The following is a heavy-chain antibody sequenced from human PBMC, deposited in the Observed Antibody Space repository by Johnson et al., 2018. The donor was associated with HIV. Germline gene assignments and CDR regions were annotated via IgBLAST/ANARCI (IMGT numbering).Heavy chain of an antibody. CDR3: TRGGGAYCGGDCLRTSDI. D-gene: IGHD2-21*02. CDR2: IYSDGST. Sequence: VPLVESRGVFVQPGGSLRLSCAASGFTVSRDYMSWVRQAPGKGLEWVSVIYSDGSTYYADSVKGRFSISRDNSKNTLYLQMNSLTADDTAVYYCTRGGGAYCGGDCLRTSDIRGQGTMVTVSS. J-gene: IGHJ3*02. V-gene: IGHV3-66*01. CDR1: GFTVSRDY.